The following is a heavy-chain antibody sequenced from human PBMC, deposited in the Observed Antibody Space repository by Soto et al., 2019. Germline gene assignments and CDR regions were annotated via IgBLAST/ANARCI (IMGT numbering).Heavy chain of an antibody. V-gene: IGHV1-18*01. Sequence: ASVKVSCKASGYTFTSYGISWVRQAPGQGLEWMGWISAYNGNTNYAQKLQGRVTMTTDTSTSTAYMELRSLRSDDTAVYYCARVPGFTVTRIIYYYSYGMDVWGQGTRDTVSS. CDR1: GYTFTSYG. D-gene: IGHD4-17*01. J-gene: IGHJ6*02. CDR3: ARVPGFTVTRIIYYYSYGMDV. CDR2: ISAYNGNT.